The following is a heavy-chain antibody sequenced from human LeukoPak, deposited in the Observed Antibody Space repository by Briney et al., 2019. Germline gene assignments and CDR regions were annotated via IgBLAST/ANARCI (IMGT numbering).Heavy chain of an antibody. CDR2: IIPIFGTT. CDR3: ASPAPLDTIFGVAADAFDI. Sequence: GASVKVSCKASGGTFSSYAISWVRQAPGQGLEWMGGIIPIFGTTNYAQKFQGRVTITAGKSTSTAYMELSSLRSEDTAVYYCASPAPLDTIFGVAADAFDIWGQGTMVTVSS. J-gene: IGHJ3*02. CDR1: GGTFSSYA. V-gene: IGHV1-69*06. D-gene: IGHD3-3*01.